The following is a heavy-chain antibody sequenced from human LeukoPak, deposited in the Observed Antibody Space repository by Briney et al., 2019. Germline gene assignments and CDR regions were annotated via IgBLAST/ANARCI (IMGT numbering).Heavy chain of an antibody. D-gene: IGHD3-22*01. V-gene: IGHV3-15*01. CDR3: TTDPPPYYYDSSGYYRGAY. J-gene: IGHJ4*02. CDR2: IKSKTDGGTT. Sequence: GGSLRLSCAPSGFTFSNAWMSWVRQAPGKGLKWVGRIKSKTDGGTTDYAAPVKGRFTISRDDSKNTLYLQMNSLKTEDTAVYYCTTDPPPYYYDSSGYYRGAYWGQGTLVTVSS. CDR1: GFTFSNAW.